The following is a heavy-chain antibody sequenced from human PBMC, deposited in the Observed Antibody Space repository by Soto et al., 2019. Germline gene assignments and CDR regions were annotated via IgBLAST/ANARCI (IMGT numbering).Heavy chain of an antibody. D-gene: IGHD6-19*01. CDR2: MNPNSGNT. V-gene: IGHV1-8*01. CDR3: ARERAVAGFDY. CDR1: GYTFTSYD. J-gene: IGHJ4*02. Sequence: QVQLVQSGAEVKKPGASVKVSCKASGYTFTSYDINWVRQATGQGLEWMGWMNPNSGNTGYAQKFQGRVTMNRNNSIRTAYMELSRLRSEDTAVYYCARERAVAGFDYWGQGTLVTVSS.